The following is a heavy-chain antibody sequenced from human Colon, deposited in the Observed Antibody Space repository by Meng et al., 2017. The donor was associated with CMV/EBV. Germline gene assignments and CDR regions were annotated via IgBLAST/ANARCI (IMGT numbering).Heavy chain of an antibody. CDR1: GVTFSDHY. CDR2: SRNKANSYTT. D-gene: IGHD2-2*01. J-gene: IGHJ4*02. Sequence: LIGAASGVTFSDHYMDWVRQAPGKGLEWVGRSRNKANSYTTEYAASVKGRFTISRDDSKNSLYLQMNSLKTEDTAVYYCARDYALRRFDYWGQGTLVTVSS. CDR3: ARDYALRRFDY. V-gene: IGHV3-72*01.